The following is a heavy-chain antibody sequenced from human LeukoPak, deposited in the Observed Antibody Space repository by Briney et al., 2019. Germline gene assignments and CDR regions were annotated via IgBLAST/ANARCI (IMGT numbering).Heavy chain of an antibody. CDR3: ASSGNYRFDY. V-gene: IGHV3-48*02. CDR2: ITASGTAM. J-gene: IGHJ4*02. Sequence: GGSPRLSCAASGFTFSSYSMNWVRQAPGKGLEWVSHITASGTAMFYADSVKGRFTISRDNAKNSLYLQMNSLRDEDTAVYYCASSGNYRFDYWGQGTLVTVSS. D-gene: IGHD1-26*01. CDR1: GFTFSSYS.